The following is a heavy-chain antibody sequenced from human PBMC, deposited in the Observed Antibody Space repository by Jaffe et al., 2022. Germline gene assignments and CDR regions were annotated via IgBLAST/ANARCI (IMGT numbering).Heavy chain of an antibody. CDR3: ARGGKDIVVVPAAPALFYYYYYMDV. Sequence: QVQLQQWGAGLLKPSETLSLTCAVYGGSFSGYYWSWIRQPPGKGLEWIGEINHSGSTNYNPSLKSRVTISVDTSKNQFSLKLSSVTAADTAVYYCARGGKDIVVVPAAPALFYYYYYMDVWGKGTTVTVSS. J-gene: IGHJ6*03. CDR2: INHSGST. V-gene: IGHV4-34*01. CDR1: GGSFSGYY. D-gene: IGHD2-2*01.